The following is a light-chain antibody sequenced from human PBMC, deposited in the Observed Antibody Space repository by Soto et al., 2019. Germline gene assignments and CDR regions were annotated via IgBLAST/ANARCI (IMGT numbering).Light chain of an antibody. CDR3: QQVNSVPFT. J-gene: IGKJ3*01. V-gene: IGKV1D-12*01. CDR2: AAS. CDR1: QGVSSG. Sequence: DIQMTQSPSSVSASVGDRVIITCRASQGVSSGLGWYQQKPGKAPKLLIYAASNLQNGAPSRFSGSGSGTDFTLTISSLQPEDFATYYCQQVNSVPFTFGPGTKVDIK.